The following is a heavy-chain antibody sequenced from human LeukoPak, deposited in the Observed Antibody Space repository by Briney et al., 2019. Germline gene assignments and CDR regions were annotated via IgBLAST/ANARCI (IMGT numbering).Heavy chain of an antibody. V-gene: IGHV4-61*02. J-gene: IGHJ6*03. D-gene: IGHD2-21*02. Sequence: PSQTLSLTCTVSGGSISSGHYYWTWIRQPAGKGLEWIGRLYTNDNTNYNPSLERRVSILVDTSKSQFYLQLTSVTAADTAVYFCARGVVTDDYYMDVWGKGTTVMASS. CDR1: GGSISSGHYY. CDR3: ARGVVTDDYYMDV. CDR2: LYTNDNT.